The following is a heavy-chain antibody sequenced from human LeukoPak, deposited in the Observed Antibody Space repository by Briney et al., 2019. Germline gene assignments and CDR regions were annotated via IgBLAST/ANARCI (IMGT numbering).Heavy chain of an antibody. J-gene: IGHJ4*02. CDR3: ARAQAQAYGSGSYYIPVISGSDY. V-gene: IGHV4-30-4*07. Sequence: SETLSLTCAVSGGSISRGGYSWSWIRQPPGKGLEWIGYFYYSGSTYYNPSLKSRVTISVDTSKNQLSLKLSSVTAADTAVYYCARAQAQAYGSGSYYIPVISGSDYWGQGTLVTVSS. CDR1: GGSISRGGYS. D-gene: IGHD3-10*01. CDR2: FYYSGST.